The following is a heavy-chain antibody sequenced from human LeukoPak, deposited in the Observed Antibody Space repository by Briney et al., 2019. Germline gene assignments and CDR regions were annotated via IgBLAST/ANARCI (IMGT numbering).Heavy chain of an antibody. CDR1: GFTFSNYA. J-gene: IGHJ4*02. CDR3: ARAQGMYSSADY. CDR2: ISYDGSNK. V-gene: IGHV3-30-3*01. D-gene: IGHD6-19*01. Sequence: PERSLRLSCAASGFTFSNYAMHWVRQAPGKGLEWVAVISYDGSNKYYADSVKGRFTISRDNSKNTLYLQMNTLRAEDTAVYYCARAQGMYSSADYWGQGTLVTVSS.